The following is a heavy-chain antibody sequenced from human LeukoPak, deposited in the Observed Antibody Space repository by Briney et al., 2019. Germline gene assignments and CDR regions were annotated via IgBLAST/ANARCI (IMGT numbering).Heavy chain of an antibody. J-gene: IGHJ4*02. CDR3: ASTTNYYDSSFFDY. CDR1: GGTFSSYA. Sequence: SVKVSCKASGGTFSSYAISWVRQAPGQGLGWMGGIIPIFGTANYAQKFQGRVTITADKSTSTAYMELSSLRSEDTAVYYCASTTNYYDSSFFDYWGQGTLVTVSS. CDR2: IIPIFGTA. D-gene: IGHD3-22*01. V-gene: IGHV1-69*06.